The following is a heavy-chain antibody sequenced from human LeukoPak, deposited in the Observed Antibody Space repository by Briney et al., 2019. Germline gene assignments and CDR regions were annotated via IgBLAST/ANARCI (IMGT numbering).Heavy chain of an antibody. Sequence: PGGSLRLSCAASGCRFSTYAMTWVRQAPGKGLEWVASIDAGGGDTYHSDSVKGRFTISRDNSMNTLYLQMYSLRADDTAVYYCGKPAKYWLVRGNGVDVWGQGTTVTVSS. J-gene: IGHJ6*02. V-gene: IGHV3-23*01. CDR2: IDAGGGDT. D-gene: IGHD6-19*01. CDR1: GCRFSTYA. CDR3: GKPAKYWLVRGNGVDV.